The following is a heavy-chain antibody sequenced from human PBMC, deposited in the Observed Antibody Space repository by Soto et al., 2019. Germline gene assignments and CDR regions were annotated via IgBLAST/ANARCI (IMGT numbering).Heavy chain of an antibody. D-gene: IGHD2-2*01. V-gene: IGHV4-59*01. Sequence: QVQLQESGPGLVKPSETLSLTCTVSGGSISSYYWSWIRQPPGKGLEWIWYIYYSGSTNYNPALKSRVTISVDTSKNQFSLKLSSVTAADTAVYYCARVKIPAAPFDYWGQGTLVTVSS. CDR1: GGSISSYY. CDR3: ARVKIPAAPFDY. CDR2: IYYSGST. J-gene: IGHJ4*02.